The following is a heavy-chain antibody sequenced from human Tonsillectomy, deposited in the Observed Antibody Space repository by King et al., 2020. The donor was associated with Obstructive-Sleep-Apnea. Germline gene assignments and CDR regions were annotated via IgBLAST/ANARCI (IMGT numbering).Heavy chain of an antibody. J-gene: IGHJ6*02. D-gene: IGHD6-6*01. V-gene: IGHV4-30-4*01. CDR2: IFYSGKT. CDR3: ARENQRLIHCSYTGCDSKYSGMDV. Sequence: QLQESGAGLVKPSQTLSLTCSVSGVSISNSDYYWSWFRQPPGKGLEWIGRIFYSGKTAYNPSLQSRLTISLGTSKNQFSLGLTSVTAADTAIYYCARENQRLIHCSYTGCDSKYSGMDVWGQGTTVAVS. CDR1: GVSISNSDYY.